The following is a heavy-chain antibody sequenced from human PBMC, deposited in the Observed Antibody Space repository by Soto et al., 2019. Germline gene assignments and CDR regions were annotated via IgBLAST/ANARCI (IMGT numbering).Heavy chain of an antibody. Sequence: EVQLVESGGGLVQPGGSLRLSCVASGFTFSTYWMHWVRQAPGKGLVWVSRITSDGGSTTYADSVRGRFTISRDNAKSTLYLQMNSLRAEDTAMFYCARDIPRGFSYGAYYYYGMDVWGQGTTVTVSS. CDR3: ARDIPRGFSYGAYYYYGMDV. J-gene: IGHJ6*02. CDR1: GFTFSTYW. V-gene: IGHV3-74*01. CDR2: ITSDGGST. D-gene: IGHD5-18*01.